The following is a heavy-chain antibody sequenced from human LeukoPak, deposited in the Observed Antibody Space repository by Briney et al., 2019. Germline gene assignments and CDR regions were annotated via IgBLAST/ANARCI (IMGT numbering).Heavy chain of an antibody. CDR2: ITGSGTST. J-gene: IGHJ4*02. CDR1: GFTFSRYG. V-gene: IGHV3-23*01. D-gene: IGHD2-15*01. Sequence: PGRSLRLSCAVSGFTFSRYGMHWVRQAPGKGLEWVSTITGSGTSTYYADSVKGRFTISRDNSKNTLYLQMNSLRAEDTAVYYCAKEGSCSGGSCYSDYWGQGTLVTVSS. CDR3: AKEGSCSGGSCYSDY.